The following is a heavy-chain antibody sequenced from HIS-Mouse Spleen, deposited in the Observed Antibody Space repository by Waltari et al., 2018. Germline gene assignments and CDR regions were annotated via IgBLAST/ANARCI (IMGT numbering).Heavy chain of an antibody. CDR2: ISYDGSNK. CDR1: GFPFSSYG. CDR3: AKDKHHAFDY. V-gene: IGHV3-30*18. J-gene: IGHJ4*02. Sequence: QVQLVESGGGVVQPGRSLRLSCAAAGFPFSSYGMHWVRQAPGKGVEWVAVISYDGSNKYYADSVKGRFTISRDNSKNTLYLQMNSLRAEDTAVYYCAKDKHHAFDYWGQGTLVTVSS.